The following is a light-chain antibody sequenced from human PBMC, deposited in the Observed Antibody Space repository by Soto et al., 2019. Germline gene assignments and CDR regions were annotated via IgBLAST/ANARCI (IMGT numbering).Light chain of an antibody. CDR2: DAS. CDR1: QSISSW. V-gene: IGKV1-5*01. Sequence: DIQMTQSPSTLSGSVGDRVTITCRVSQSISSWLAWYQQKPGEAPKLLIYDASSLESGVPSRFSGSGSGTEFTLTISTLQPDDFATYYCQQFGTFGQGTKVDI. J-gene: IGKJ1*01. CDR3: QQFGT.